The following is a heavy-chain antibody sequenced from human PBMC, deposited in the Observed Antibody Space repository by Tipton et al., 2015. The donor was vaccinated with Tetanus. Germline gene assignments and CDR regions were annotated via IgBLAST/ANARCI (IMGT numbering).Heavy chain of an antibody. CDR1: GFTVGSNY. D-gene: IGHD1-26*01. J-gene: IGHJ4*01. V-gene: IGHV3-53*01. CDR3: VRTFTGSYNN. CDR2: IYAGGST. Sequence: GSLRLSCAASGFTVGSNYMGWVRQAPGKGLEWVSFIYAGGSTYYADSVQGRFTISRDTSRNTLYLQMNSLRIDDTAVYYCVRTFTGSYNNRGHGTLVTVSS.